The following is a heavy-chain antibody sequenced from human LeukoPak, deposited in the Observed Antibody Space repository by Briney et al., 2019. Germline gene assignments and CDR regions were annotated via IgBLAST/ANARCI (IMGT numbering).Heavy chain of an antibody. CDR2: IYCSGST. Sequence: SETLSLTCTVSGGSISSYYWSWIRQPPGKGLEWIGYIYCSGSTNYNPSLKSRVTISVDTSKNQFSLKLSSVTAADTAVYYCARVREAAARGYYYYYMDVWGKGTTVTVSS. J-gene: IGHJ6*03. V-gene: IGHV4-59*01. CDR3: ARVREAAARGYYYYYMDV. CDR1: GGSISSYY. D-gene: IGHD6-13*01.